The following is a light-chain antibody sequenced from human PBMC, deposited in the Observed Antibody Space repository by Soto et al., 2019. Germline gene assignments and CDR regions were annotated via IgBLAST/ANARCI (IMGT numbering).Light chain of an antibody. J-gene: IGKJ5*01. CDR2: GAS. CDR1: QSISIY. CDR3: QQTYTTPEIT. V-gene: IGKV1-39*01. Sequence: DIQMNPSPSSLSASGGDRVTITCRPSQSISIYLNWYQMKPXKAPNLXXYGASYLKSGVPTRFSGSGSGTDFTLTISSLQTEDFAIYYCQQTYTTPEITVGQGTRLEIK.